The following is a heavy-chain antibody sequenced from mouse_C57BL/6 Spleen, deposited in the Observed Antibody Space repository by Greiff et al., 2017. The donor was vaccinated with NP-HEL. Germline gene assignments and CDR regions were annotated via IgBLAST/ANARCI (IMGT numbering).Heavy chain of an antibody. CDR2: IDPENGDT. J-gene: IGHJ2*01. CDR1: GFNIKDDY. V-gene: IGHV14-4*01. CDR3: TTGGAHFDY. Sequence: VQLKQSGAELVRPGASVKLSCTASGFNIKDDYMHWVKQRPEQGLEWIGWIDPENGDTEYASKFQGKATITADTSSNTAYLQRSSLTSEDTAVYYCTTGGAHFDYWGQGTTLTVSS.